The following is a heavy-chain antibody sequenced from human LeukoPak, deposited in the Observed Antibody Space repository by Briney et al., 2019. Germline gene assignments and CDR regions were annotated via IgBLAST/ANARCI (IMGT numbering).Heavy chain of an antibody. D-gene: IGHD1-26*01. CDR2: ISDSGGNT. CDR1: GFTLINYA. J-gene: IGHJ4*02. Sequence: GASLRLSCAASGFTLINYAMSWVRQAPGKGLEWVSAISDSGGNTYYADSVKGRFTISRDNSKNTLNLQMNSLRAEDTAVYYCASPKGGRYHEGFDYWGQGTLVTVSS. CDR3: ASPKGGRYHEGFDY. V-gene: IGHV3-23*01.